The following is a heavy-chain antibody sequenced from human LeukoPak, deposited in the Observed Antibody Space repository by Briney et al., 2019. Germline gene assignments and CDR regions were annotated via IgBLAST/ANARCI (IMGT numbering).Heavy chain of an antibody. CDR2: IYTSGIT. V-gene: IGHV4-61*02. CDR1: GGSISSGSYY. CDR3: ARGIAGDGYNDY. Sequence: SETLSLTCTVSGGSISSGSYYWSWIRQPAGKGLEWIGRIYTSGITNYNPSLKRRVAISLDTSKNQFSLKMSSVTAADTAVYSCARGIAGDGYNDYWGQGTLVTVSS. D-gene: IGHD5-24*01. J-gene: IGHJ4*02.